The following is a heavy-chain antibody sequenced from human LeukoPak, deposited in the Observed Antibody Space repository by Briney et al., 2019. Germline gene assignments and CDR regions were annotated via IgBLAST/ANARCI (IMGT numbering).Heavy chain of an antibody. D-gene: IGHD3-10*01. CDR2: ISHSGST. CDR1: GGSFSGYY. CDR3: AADHFGSGSYHNPPLFDS. J-gene: IGHJ4*02. Sequence: PSETLSLTCLLYGGSFSGYYCSWIRQPPGKGREWIEEISHSGSTNYYRSLNSRVTISVDTSKNQFSLRLTSVTAADTALYYYAADHFGSGSYHNPPLFDSWGQGTLVTVSS. V-gene: IGHV4-34*01.